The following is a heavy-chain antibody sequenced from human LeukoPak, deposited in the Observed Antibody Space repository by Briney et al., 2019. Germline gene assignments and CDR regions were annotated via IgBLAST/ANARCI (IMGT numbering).Heavy chain of an antibody. J-gene: IGHJ6*02. Sequence: GGSLRLSCAASGFTFSSYAMSWVRQAPGKGLEWVSAISGSGGSTYYADSVKGRFTISRDSSKNTLYLQMNSLRAEDTAVYYCAKDPFGENGMDVWGQGTTVTVSS. CDR1: GFTFSSYA. CDR2: ISGSGGST. V-gene: IGHV3-23*01. D-gene: IGHD3-16*01. CDR3: AKDPFGENGMDV.